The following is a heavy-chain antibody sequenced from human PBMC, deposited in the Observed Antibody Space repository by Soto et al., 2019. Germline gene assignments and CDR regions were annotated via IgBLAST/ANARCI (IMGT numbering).Heavy chain of an antibody. Sequence: GGSLRLSCAASGFVFSDYGMHWVRQAPGKGLEWVALITNDGNNEFYRESVKGRFSISRGRSTNTVDLLMNSLRPEDTGVYYCAKEGPGGGRHFYYGIDVWGQGTTVTFYS. J-gene: IGHJ6*02. CDR1: GFVFSDYG. CDR3: AKEGPGGGRHFYYGIDV. D-gene: IGHD1-26*01. V-gene: IGHV3-30*02. CDR2: ITNDGNNE.